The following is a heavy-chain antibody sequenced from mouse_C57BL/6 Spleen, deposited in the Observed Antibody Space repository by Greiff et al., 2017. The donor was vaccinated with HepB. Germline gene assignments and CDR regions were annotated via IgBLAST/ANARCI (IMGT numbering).Heavy chain of an antibody. J-gene: IGHJ4*01. CDR2: IDPSDSYT. CDR3: ARWNYNGSSYDAMDY. Sequence: QVQLQQPGAELVMPGASVKLSCKASGYTFTSYWMHWVKQRPGQGLEWIGEIDPSDSYTNYNQKFKGKSTLTVDKSSSTAYMQLSSLTSEDSAVYYCARWNYNGSSYDAMDYWGQGTSVTVSS. V-gene: IGHV1-69*01. D-gene: IGHD1-1*01. CDR1: GYTFTSYW.